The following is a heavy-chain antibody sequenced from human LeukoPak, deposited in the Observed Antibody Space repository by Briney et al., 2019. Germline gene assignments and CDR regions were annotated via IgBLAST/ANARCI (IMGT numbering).Heavy chain of an antibody. CDR3: ARELTWHYYEY. CDR1: GFTVGSNY. D-gene: IGHD3-9*01. J-gene: IGHJ4*02. V-gene: IGHV3-53*01. Sequence: GGSLRLSCATSGFTVGSNYMSWVRQAPGRGLEWVSTIFSGGNTYYADSVKGRFTVSRDTSRNTLYLQMSSLWVEDTAVYFCARELTWHYYEYWGQGTLVTVSS. CDR2: IFSGGNT.